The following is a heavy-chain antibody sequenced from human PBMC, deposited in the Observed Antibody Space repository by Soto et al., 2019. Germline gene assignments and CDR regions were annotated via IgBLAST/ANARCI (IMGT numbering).Heavy chain of an antibody. J-gene: IGHJ4*02. CDR2: INAGNGNT. V-gene: IGHV1-3*01. Sequence: QVQLVQSGAEVKKPGASVKVSCKASGYTFTSYAMYWVRQAPGQRLEWMGWINAGNGNTKYSQKFQGRVTITRDTSASTAYMELSSLRSEDTAVYYCARSGSGGSCYGCEDYWGQGTLVTVSS. CDR1: GYTFTSYA. D-gene: IGHD2-15*01. CDR3: ARSGSGGSCYGCEDY.